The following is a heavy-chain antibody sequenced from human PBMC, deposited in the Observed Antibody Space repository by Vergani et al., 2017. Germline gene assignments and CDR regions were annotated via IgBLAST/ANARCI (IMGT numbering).Heavy chain of an antibody. CDR3: ARAMGGYCSSTSCPFDY. CDR2: INHSGST. V-gene: IGHV4-34*01. D-gene: IGHD2-2*01. J-gene: IGHJ4*02. CDR1: GGSFSGYY. Sequence: QVQLHQWGAGLLQPSEILSLTCAVYGGSFSGYYWSWIRPPPGKGLEWIGEINHSGSTNYNPSLKSRVTISVDTSKNQFSLKLSSVTAADTAVYYCARAMGGYCSSTSCPFDYWGQGTLVTVSS.